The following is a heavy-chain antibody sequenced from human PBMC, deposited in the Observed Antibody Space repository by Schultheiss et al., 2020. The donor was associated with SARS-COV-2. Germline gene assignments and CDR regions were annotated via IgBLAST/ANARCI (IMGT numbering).Heavy chain of an antibody. V-gene: IGHV3-23*01. J-gene: IGHJ4*02. CDR1: GFTFSSYV. D-gene: IGHD3-10*01. CDR2: ISGSGSST. CDR3: ARWADYYGSGSYYSDYFDF. Sequence: GGSLRLSCAASGFTFSSYVMSWVRQAPGKGLEWVSTISGSGSSTYYADSVKGRFTISRDNSKNTLYLQMNSLRAEDTAVYYCARWADYYGSGSYYSDYFDFWGQGTLVTVSS.